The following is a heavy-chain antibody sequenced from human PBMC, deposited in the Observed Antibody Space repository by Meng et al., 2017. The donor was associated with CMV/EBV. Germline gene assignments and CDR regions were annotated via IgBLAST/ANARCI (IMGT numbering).Heavy chain of an antibody. CDR3: ARDFGDLTYYDFWSGSPNGPPGY. J-gene: IGHJ4*02. CDR1: GYTFTSYG. V-gene: IGHV1-18*01. Sequence: ASVKVSCKASGYTFTSYGISWVRQAPGQGLEWMGWISAYNGNTNYAQKLQGRVTMTTDTSTSTAYMELRSLRSDDTAVYYCARDFGDLTYYDFWSGSPNGPPGYWGQGTLVTVSS. CDR2: ISAYNGNT. D-gene: IGHD3-3*01.